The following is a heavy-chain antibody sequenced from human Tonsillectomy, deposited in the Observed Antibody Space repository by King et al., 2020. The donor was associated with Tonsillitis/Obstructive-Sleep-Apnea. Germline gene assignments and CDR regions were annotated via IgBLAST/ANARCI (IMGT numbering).Heavy chain of an antibody. V-gene: IGHV1-18*01. CDR3: ARDRFSRITIFGEVSPFDP. J-gene: IGHJ5*02. D-gene: IGHD3-3*01. CDR2: MSAYNGNT. CDR1: GYIITSYG. Sequence: QLVQSGAEVKKPGASVKVSCKASGYIITSYGISWVRQAPGQGLEWMGWMSAYNGNTNYAQKFQGRVTMTTDTSTSIDYMELRSLRSDDTAVYYCARDRFSRITIFGEVSPFDPWGQGTLVTVSS.